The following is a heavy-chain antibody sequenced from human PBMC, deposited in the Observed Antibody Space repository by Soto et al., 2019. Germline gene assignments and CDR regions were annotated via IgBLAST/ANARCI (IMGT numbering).Heavy chain of an antibody. V-gene: IGHV1-18*04. D-gene: IGHD3-3*01. CDR1: VFTSSG. J-gene: IGHJ3*01. CDR2: ISTHNGNT. CDR3: AREGILGLFDAYDL. Sequence: QDQLVQSGAEVKKPGASVKVSCKASVFTSSGIRWVRQAPGQRVEWMGWISTHNGNTIYAQKFQGRVIMTMDTSTTTVYMELRSLRPDDTAVYLCAREGILGLFDAYDLWGQGTMVTVSS.